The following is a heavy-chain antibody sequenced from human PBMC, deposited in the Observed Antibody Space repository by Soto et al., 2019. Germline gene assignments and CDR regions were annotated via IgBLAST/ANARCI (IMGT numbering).Heavy chain of an antibody. V-gene: IGHV1-18*01. Sequence: QVQLLQSGGEVKEPGASVKVSCKTSGYTFTSYAISWVRQAPGQGLEWLGWVSPYNGYTSYAQRFPSRLTMATDTSTMKAYMDLRSLTSADTAVYYCARPRRGENQQPGFDPWGQGTLVTVSS. CDR2: VSPYNGYT. CDR3: ARPRRGENQQPGFDP. CDR1: GYTFTSYA. D-gene: IGHD6-13*01. J-gene: IGHJ5*02.